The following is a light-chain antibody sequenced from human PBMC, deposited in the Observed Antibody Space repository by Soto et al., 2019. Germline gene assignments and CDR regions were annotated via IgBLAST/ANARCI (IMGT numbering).Light chain of an antibody. CDR3: AAGDDSRRGRYV. V-gene: IGLV1-47*01. Sequence: QSVLTQTPSASGTPGQRVTISCSGSSSNIGSNYVYWYQQLPGTAPKLLIHRNNQRPSGVPDRCSGSKSGTAASLAIRGLRSEDEADYYCAAGDDSRRGRYVVGTGTKLTVL. CDR1: SSNIGSNY. J-gene: IGLJ1*01. CDR2: RNN.